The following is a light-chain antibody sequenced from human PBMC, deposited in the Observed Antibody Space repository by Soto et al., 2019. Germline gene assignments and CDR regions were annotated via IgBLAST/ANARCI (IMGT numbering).Light chain of an antibody. CDR1: QSVAANY. CDR3: HQYGTAPLT. CDR2: GAS. Sequence: EIVLTQSPAPPSLSPGERATLSCRASQSVAANYLAWYQQKRGQAPRLLIYGASSRATGIPDRFSGSGSGTDFTLTISRLEPEDFSVYYCHQYGTAPLTFGPGTTGDIK. V-gene: IGKV3-20*01. J-gene: IGKJ3*01.